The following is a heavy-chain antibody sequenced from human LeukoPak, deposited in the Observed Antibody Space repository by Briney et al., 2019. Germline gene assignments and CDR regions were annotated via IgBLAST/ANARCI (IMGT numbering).Heavy chain of an antibody. Sequence: ASVKVSCKVSGYTLTELSMHLVRQAPGKGPEWMGGFDPEDGETIYAQKFQGRVTMTEDTSTDTAYMELSSLRSEDTAVYYCAIMSFSGIAAAYYLYFQHWGQGTLVTVSS. D-gene: IGHD6-13*01. V-gene: IGHV1-24*01. J-gene: IGHJ1*01. CDR3: AIMSFSGIAAAYYLYFQH. CDR2: FDPEDGET. CDR1: GYTLTELS.